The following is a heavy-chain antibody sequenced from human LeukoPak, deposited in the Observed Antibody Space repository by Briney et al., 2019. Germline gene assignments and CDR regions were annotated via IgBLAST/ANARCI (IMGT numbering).Heavy chain of an antibody. CDR3: ARAYYYGMDV. Sequence: PSETLSLTCTVSGDSIGSYFWSWIRQSPGKGLEWIGHIYHSGSTNYNPSLKSRVTISVDTSKNQFSLKLSSVTAADTAVYYCARAYYYGMDVWGQGTTVTVSS. J-gene: IGHJ6*02. CDR2: IYHSGST. CDR1: GDSIGSYF. V-gene: IGHV4-59*12.